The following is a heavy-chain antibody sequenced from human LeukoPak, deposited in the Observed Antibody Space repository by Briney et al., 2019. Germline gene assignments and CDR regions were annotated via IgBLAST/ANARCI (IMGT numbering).Heavy chain of an antibody. D-gene: IGHD5-24*01. J-gene: IGHJ3*02. CDR2: IYTSGST. V-gene: IGHV4-4*07. Sequence: SETLSLTCTVSGDSISSYHWSWIRQPAGKGLEWIGPIYTSGSTNYNPSLKSRVTMSVDTSKNQCSLKLSSVTAADTAVYYCARSGTITFDIWGQGTMVTVSS. CDR1: GDSISSYH. CDR3: ARSGTITFDI.